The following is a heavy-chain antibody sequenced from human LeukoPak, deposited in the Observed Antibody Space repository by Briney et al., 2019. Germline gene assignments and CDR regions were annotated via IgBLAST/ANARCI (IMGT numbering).Heavy chain of an antibody. D-gene: IGHD6-6*01. CDR2: INPNSGGT. CDR3: ARDPPYSSSLDY. J-gene: IGHJ4*02. V-gene: IGHV1-2*02. Sequence: GASVKVSCKASGYTFTGYYMHWVRQAPGQGLEWMGWINPNSGGTDYAQKFQGRVTMTRDTSIGTAYMELSRLRSDDTAVYYCARDPPYSSSLDYWGQGTLVTVSS. CDR1: GYTFTGYY.